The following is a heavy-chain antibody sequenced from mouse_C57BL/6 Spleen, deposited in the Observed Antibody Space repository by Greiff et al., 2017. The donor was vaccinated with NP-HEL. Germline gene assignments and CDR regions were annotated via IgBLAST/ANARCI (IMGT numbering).Heavy chain of an antibody. V-gene: IGHV1-69*01. Sequence: QVQLQQSGAELVMPGASVKLSCKASGYTFTSYWLHWVKQRPGQGLEWIGEIDPSDSYTNYNQKFKGKSTLTVDKSSSTAYMQLSSLTSEDSAVYYCARVYGSSWGFAYWGQGTLVTVSA. CDR3: ARVYGSSWGFAY. CDR2: IDPSDSYT. CDR1: GYTFTSYW. J-gene: IGHJ3*01. D-gene: IGHD1-1*01.